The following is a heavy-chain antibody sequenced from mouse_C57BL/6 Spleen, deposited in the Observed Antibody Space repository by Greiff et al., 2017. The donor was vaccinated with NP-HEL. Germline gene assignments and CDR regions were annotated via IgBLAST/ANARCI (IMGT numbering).Heavy chain of an antibody. CDR2: INPNNGGT. J-gene: IGHJ3*01. V-gene: IGHV1-22*01. CDR1: GYTFTDYN. D-gene: IGHD2-1*01. Sequence: EVQLQQSGPELVKPGASVKMSCKASGYTFTDYNMHWVKQSHGKSLEWIGYINPNNGGTSYNQKFKGKATLTVNKSSSTAYMELRSLTSEDSAVYYCARPRGGGNYPIYWGQGTLVTASA. CDR3: ARPRGGGNYPIY.